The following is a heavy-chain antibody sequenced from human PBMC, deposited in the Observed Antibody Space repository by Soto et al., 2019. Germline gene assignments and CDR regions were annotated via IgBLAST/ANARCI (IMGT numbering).Heavy chain of an antibody. CDR2: ISAHNGNT. CDR3: ASGRYGDY. J-gene: IGHJ4*02. CDR1: GYTFTSCG. V-gene: IGHV1-18*01. Sequence: QVHLVQSGAEVKKPGASVKVSCKASGYTFTSCGITWVRQAPGQGLEWMGWISAHNGNTDYAQKLQGRVIVTRDTSTSTAYMELSSLRSDDTAVYYCASGRYGDYWGQGALVTVSS. D-gene: IGHD1-26*01.